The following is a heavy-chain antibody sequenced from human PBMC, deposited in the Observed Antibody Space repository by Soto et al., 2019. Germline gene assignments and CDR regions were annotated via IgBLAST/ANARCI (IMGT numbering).Heavy chain of an antibody. CDR1: GFTFDDYG. V-gene: IGHV3-20*04. D-gene: IGHD3-22*01. Sequence: EVQLVESGGGVVRPGGSLRLSCAASGFTFDDYGMSWVRQAPGKGLEWVSGINWNGGSTGYADSVKGRFTISRDNAKNSLYLQMNSLRAEDTALYYCALRRVGRSGYYYEWFQHWCQGTLGTLSS. J-gene: IGHJ5*02. CDR3: ALRRVGRSGYYYEWFQH. CDR2: INWNGGST.